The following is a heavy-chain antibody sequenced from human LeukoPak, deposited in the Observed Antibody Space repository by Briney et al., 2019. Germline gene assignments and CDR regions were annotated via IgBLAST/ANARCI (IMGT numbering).Heavy chain of an antibody. V-gene: IGHV3-23*01. Sequence: GGSLRLSCAASGFTFSNAWMSWVRQAPGKGLEWVSAISGSGGSTYYADSVKGRFTISRDNSKNTLYLQMNSLRAEDTAIYYCAREDDWNYEDYWGQGTLVTVSS. J-gene: IGHJ4*02. D-gene: IGHD1-7*01. CDR2: ISGSGGST. CDR1: GFTFSNAW. CDR3: AREDDWNYEDY.